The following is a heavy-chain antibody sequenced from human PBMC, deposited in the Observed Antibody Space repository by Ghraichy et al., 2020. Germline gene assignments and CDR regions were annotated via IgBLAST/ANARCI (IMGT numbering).Heavy chain of an antibody. D-gene: IGHD3-10*01. Sequence: TLSLTCAVSGGSISSSNWWSWVRQPPGKGLEWIGEIYHSGSTNYNPSLKSRVTISVDKSKNQFSLKLSSLTAADPAVYYCARVGGALGPVRFDIWGQGTMVTVSS. V-gene: IGHV4-4*02. CDR3: ARVGGALGPVRFDI. CDR2: IYHSGST. J-gene: IGHJ3*02. CDR1: GGSISSSNW.